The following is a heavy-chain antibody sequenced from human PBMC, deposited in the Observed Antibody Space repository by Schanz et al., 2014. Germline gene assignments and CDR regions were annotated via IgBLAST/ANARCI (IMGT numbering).Heavy chain of an antibody. CDR1: GGSFSGYY. V-gene: IGHV4-34*01. CDR3: ARLYCSTPGCYVSPNGFTKDY. J-gene: IGHJ4*02. CDR2: INQSGDT. D-gene: IGHD2-2*01. Sequence: QVQLQQWGAGLLKPSETLSLTCAVSGGSFSGYYWSWIRQPPDTGLEWIGEINQSGDTNYNPSLKSRVPISFDTPTNQFSRKLRSVTAADTAVYYCARLYCSTPGCYVSPNGFTKDYWGQGTLVTVSS.